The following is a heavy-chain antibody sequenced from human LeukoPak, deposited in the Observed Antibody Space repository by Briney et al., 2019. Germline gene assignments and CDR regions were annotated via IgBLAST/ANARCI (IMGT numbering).Heavy chain of an antibody. CDR3: ARLGEGSSWYFDY. D-gene: IGHD6-13*01. J-gene: IGHJ4*02. CDR2: INHSGST. CDR1: GGSFSGYY. Sequence: SETLSLTCAVYGGSFSGYYWSWIRQPPGKGPEWIGEINHSGSTNYNPSLKSRVTISVDTSKNQFSLKLSSVTAADTAVYYCARLGEGSSWYFDYWGQGTLVTVSS. V-gene: IGHV4-34*01.